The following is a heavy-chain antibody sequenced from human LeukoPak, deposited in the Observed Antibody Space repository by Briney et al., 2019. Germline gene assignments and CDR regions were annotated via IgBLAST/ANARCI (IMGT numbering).Heavy chain of an antibody. J-gene: IGHJ4*02. Sequence: SETLSLTCAVSGGSISSSNWWSWVRQPPGKGLEWIGEIYHSGSTNYNPSLKSRVTISVDKSKNQFSLKLSSVTAADTAVYYCVGSYYNLYFDYWGQGTLVTVSS. D-gene: IGHD3-10*01. CDR2: IYHSGST. CDR1: GGSISSSNW. V-gene: IGHV4-4*02. CDR3: VGSYYNLYFDY.